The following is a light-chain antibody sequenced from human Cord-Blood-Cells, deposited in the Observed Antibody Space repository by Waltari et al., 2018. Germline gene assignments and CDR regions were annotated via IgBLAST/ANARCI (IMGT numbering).Light chain of an antibody. Sequence: EIEFTQSPCTLSLSRGARATLSCRVSQSVSSSYLAWYQQKPGPAPSLLIYGASSRATGIPDRFSGSGSGTDFTLTISRLEPEDFAVYYCQQYGSSPEWTFGQGTKVEIK. CDR3: QQYGSSPEWT. CDR1: QSVSSSY. CDR2: GAS. J-gene: IGKJ1*01. V-gene: IGKV3-20*01.